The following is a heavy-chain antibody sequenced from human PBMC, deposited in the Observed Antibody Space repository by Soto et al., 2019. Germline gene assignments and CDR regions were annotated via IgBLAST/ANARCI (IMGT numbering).Heavy chain of an antibody. CDR3: ARVGPDSSGYRRVY. V-gene: IGHV3-53*01. CDR1: GFTVSSNY. J-gene: IGHJ4*02. Sequence: PGGSLRLSCAASGFTVSSNYMSWVRQAPGKGLEWVSVIYSGGSTYYADSVKGRFTIPRDNSKNTLYLQMNSLRAEDTAVYYCARVGPDSSGYRRVYWGQGTLVTVSS. D-gene: IGHD3-22*01. CDR2: IYSGGST.